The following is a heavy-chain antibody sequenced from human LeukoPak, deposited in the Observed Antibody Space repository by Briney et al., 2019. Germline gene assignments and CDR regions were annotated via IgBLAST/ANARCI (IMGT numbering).Heavy chain of an antibody. Sequence: GGSLILSCAASGFTFSSYEMNWVRQAPGKGLEWVSYISSGGTTIYYADSVKGRFTISRDSAKNSLYLQMDSLRAEDTAIYYCARVGMDYDNVDYWGQGTLVSVSS. D-gene: IGHD3-16*01. CDR3: ARVGMDYDNVDY. CDR1: GFTFSSYE. J-gene: IGHJ4*02. V-gene: IGHV3-48*03. CDR2: ISSGGTTI.